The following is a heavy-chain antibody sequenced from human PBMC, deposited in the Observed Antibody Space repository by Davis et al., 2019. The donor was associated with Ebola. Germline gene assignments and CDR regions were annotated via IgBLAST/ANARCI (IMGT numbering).Heavy chain of an antibody. CDR3: ARAQFPTTSDH. D-gene: IGHD1-1*01. V-gene: IGHV1-18*04. CDR1: GYTFTNYG. CDR2: INPHNGNT. J-gene: IGHJ4*02. Sequence: AASVKVSCKASGYTFTNYGITWVRQAPGQGLEWMGWINPHNGNTNYAQNVQGRVIMTSDTATTTAYMELSSLRSDDTAVYYCARAQFPTTSDHWGQGTLVTVSS.